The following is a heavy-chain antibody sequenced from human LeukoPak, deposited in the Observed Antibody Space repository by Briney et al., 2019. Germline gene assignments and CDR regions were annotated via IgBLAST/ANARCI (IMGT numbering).Heavy chain of an antibody. CDR2: INHSGST. V-gene: IGHV4-34*01. D-gene: IGHD1-26*01. Sequence: SETLSLTCAVYGGSFSGYYWNWIRQPPGKGLEWIGEINHSGSTNYNPSLKSRVTISVDTSKNQFSLKLSSVTAADTAVYYCARGLSEWELLDGFSDYWGQGTLVTVSS. J-gene: IGHJ4*02. CDR1: GGSFSGYY. CDR3: ARGLSEWELLDGFSDY.